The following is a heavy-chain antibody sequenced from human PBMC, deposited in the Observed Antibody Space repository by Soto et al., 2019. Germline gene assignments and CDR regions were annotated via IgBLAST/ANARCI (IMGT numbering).Heavy chain of an antibody. J-gene: IGHJ4*02. CDR1: GGSISSSKDY. CDR3: VRIGWERTVGSFDS. V-gene: IGHV4-39*07. Sequence: TLSLTCSVSGGSISSSKDYWGWIRQPPGRGLEWLGSMFHSGRTYHNPSLKSRVSISVDTSKNQFSLQLSSVTAADTAVYYCVRIGWERTVGSFDSWGRGTLVTVSP. D-gene: IGHD1-26*01. CDR2: MFHSGRT.